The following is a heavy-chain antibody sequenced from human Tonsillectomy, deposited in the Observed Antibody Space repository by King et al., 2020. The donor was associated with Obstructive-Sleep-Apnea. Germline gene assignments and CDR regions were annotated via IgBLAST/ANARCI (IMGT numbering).Heavy chain of an antibody. CDR3: AKDQERDSSGFDY. J-gene: IGHJ4*02. CDR2: ISWNSGSI. CDR1: GFTFDDYA. Sequence: VQLVESGGGLVQPGRSLRLSCAASGFTFDDYAMHWVRQAPGKGLEWVSGISWNSGSIGYADSVKGRFTISRENAKNSLYLQMNSLRAEDTALYYCAKDQERDSSGFDYWGQGTLVTVSS. V-gene: IGHV3-9*01. D-gene: IGHD6-19*01.